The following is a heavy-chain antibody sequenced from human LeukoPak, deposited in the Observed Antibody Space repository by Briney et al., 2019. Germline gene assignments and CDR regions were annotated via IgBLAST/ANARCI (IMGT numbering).Heavy chain of an antibody. D-gene: IGHD6-19*01. CDR1: GGSFSGYY. CDR2: IYYSGST. V-gene: IGHV4-59*01. CDR3: ARDIRHPSYSSGWYGGYYFDY. Sequence: SETLSLTCAVYGGSFSGYYWSWIRQPPGKGLEWIGYIYYSGSTNYNPSLKSRVTISVDTSKNQFSLKLSSVTAADTAVYYCARDIRHPSYSSGWYGGYYFDYWGQGTLVTVSS. J-gene: IGHJ4*02.